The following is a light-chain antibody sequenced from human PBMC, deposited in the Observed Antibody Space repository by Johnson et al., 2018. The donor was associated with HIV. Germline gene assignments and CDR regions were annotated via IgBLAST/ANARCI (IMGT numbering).Light chain of an antibody. CDR1: SSNIGNNY. CDR3: LPGNTGPRSYI. V-gene: IGLV1-41*01. J-gene: IGLJ1*01. CDR2: ENN. Sequence: SVLTQPPSVSAAPGQKVTIFCSGSSSNIGNNYVSWYQQVPVTAPKLLIYENNIRPSGIPDRFSGSKSGSSATLGITGRWPEDEADYYCLPGNTGPRSYIFGSGTKVTVL.